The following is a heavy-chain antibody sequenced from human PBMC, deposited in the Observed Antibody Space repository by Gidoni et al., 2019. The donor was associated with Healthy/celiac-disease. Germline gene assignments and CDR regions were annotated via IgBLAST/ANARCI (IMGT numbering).Heavy chain of an antibody. CDR1: GFPFSSYS. J-gene: IGHJ3*02. V-gene: IGHV3-21*01. CDR2: IRSSSSYI. D-gene: IGHD1-1*01. CDR3: ARDRKRYNWNDGDAFDI. Sequence: EVQLVESGGGLVKPGGSLRLSCAASGFPFSSYSMNWVRQAPGKGLEWVSSIRSSSSYIYYADSVKGRFTISRDNAKNSLYLQMNSLRAEDTAVYYCARDRKRYNWNDGDAFDIWGQGTMVTVSS.